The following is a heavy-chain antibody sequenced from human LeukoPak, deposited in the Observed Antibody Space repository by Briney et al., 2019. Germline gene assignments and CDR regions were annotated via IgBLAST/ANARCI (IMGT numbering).Heavy chain of an antibody. J-gene: IGHJ1*01. CDR2: ISAYNGNT. D-gene: IGHD5-24*01. CDR3: ARDLDGYNYSDEYFQH. CDR1: RYTFTSYG. V-gene: IGHV1-18*01. Sequence: ASVKVSCKASRYTFTSYGISWVRQAPGQGLEWMGWISAYNGNTNYAQKLQGRVTMTTDTSTSTAYMELRSLRSDDTAVYYCARDLDGYNYSDEYFQHWGQGTLVTVSS.